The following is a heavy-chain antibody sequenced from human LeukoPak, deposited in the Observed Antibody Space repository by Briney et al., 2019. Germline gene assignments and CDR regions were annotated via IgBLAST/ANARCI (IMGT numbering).Heavy chain of an antibody. J-gene: IGHJ4*02. CDR1: GVTSGVTLSSYD. CDR3: AGGFGFLIES. CDR2: IKQDGSEK. D-gene: IGHD3-10*01. V-gene: IGHV3-7*04. Sequence: GGSLRLSCAASGVTSGVTLSSYDMAWVRQAPGKGLEWVAKIKQDGSEKYYGGSVNGRFTISRDNARNSLYLQMESLRVEDTAPYFRAGGFGFLIESWGRGTLVTVSS.